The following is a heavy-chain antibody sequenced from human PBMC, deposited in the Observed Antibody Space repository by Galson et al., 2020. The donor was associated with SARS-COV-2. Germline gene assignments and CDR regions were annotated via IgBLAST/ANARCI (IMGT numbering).Heavy chain of an antibody. D-gene: IGHD2-15*01. CDR1: GFTFGDYA. J-gene: IGHJ3*02. CDR2: IRNKVYRGTT. CDR3: TIYCSGGACHSLDTFHI. V-gene: IGHV3-49*03. Sequence: GGSLRLSCATSGFTFGDYAMNWLRQAPGRGLEWLGLIRNKVYRGTTEYATSVNGRFTISRDDSKNIAYLQMNSLKTEDTAVYYCTIYCSGGACHSLDTFHIWGQGTRVTVSS.